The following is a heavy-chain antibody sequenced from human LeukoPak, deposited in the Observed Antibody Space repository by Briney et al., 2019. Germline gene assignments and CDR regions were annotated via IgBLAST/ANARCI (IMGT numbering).Heavy chain of an antibody. CDR2: INPNSGGT. V-gene: IGHV1-2*06. Sequence: ASVKVSCKASGYTFTGYYMHWVRQAPGQGLEWKGRINPNSGGTNYAQKFQGRVTMTRDTSISTAYMELSRLRSDDTAVYYCAREYSYGLHFDYWGQGTLVTVSS. CDR3: AREYSYGLHFDY. J-gene: IGHJ4*02. D-gene: IGHD5-18*01. CDR1: GYTFTGYY.